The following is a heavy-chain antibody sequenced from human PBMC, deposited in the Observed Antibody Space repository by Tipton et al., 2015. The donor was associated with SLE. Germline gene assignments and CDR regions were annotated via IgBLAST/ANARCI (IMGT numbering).Heavy chain of an antibody. CDR2: IYYSGST. D-gene: IGHD2-15*01. V-gene: IGHV4-59*08. CDR1: GGSINNYY. Sequence: TLSLTCTVSGGSINNYYWSWIRQPPGKGLEWIGYIYYSGSTNYNPSLKSRVTISVDTSKNQFSLKLSSVTAADTAVYYCARHQRVVVAAYYFDYWGQGTLVTVSS. CDR3: ARHQRVVVAAYYFDY. J-gene: IGHJ4*02.